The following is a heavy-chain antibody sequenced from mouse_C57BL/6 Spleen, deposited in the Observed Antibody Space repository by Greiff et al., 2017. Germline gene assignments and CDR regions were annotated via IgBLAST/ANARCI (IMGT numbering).Heavy chain of an antibody. Sequence: QVQLQQPGAELVRPGSSVKLSCKASGYTFTSYWMHWVKQRPIQGLEWIGNIDPSDSETHYNQKFKDKATLTVDKSSSTAYMQLSSLTSEDSAVYYCARSVTGGYFDDWGQGTTPTVSS. CDR1: GYTFTSYW. CDR3: ARSVTGGYFDD. CDR2: IDPSDSET. D-gene: IGHD2-13*01. V-gene: IGHV1-52*01. J-gene: IGHJ2*01.